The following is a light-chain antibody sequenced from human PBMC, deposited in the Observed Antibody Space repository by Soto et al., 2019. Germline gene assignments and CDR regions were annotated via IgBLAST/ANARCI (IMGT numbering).Light chain of an antibody. V-gene: IGKV3-20*01. CDR1: QSVSSK. J-gene: IGKJ5*01. CDR3: QQYGSSPIT. Sequence: EIVLTQSPSTLSVSPGERATLSCRASQSVSSKLAWYQQKPGQAPRLLISGASSRATGIPDRFSGSGSGTDFTLTISRLEPEDFALYFCQQYGSSPITFGLGTRLEIK. CDR2: GAS.